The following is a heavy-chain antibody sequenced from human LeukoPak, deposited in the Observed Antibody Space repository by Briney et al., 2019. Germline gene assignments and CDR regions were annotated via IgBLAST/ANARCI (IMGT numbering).Heavy chain of an antibody. CDR3: ARAPPYYDSSPIL. D-gene: IGHD3-22*01. Sequence: SETLSLTCTVSGDSISTYYWSWIRQSPGKGLEWIGYIYHSGSTKYNPSLKSRVTISVDTSKKQFSLKLSSVTAADTAVYYCARAPPYYDSSPILWGQGTLVTVSS. J-gene: IGHJ4*02. V-gene: IGHV4-59*01. CDR1: GDSISTYY. CDR2: IYHSGST.